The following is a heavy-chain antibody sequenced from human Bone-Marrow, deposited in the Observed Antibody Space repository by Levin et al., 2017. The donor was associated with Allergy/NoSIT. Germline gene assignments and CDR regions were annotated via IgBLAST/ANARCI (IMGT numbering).Heavy chain of an antibody. CDR3: AREGYYGDRQFYNGMDV. D-gene: IGHD4-17*01. V-gene: IGHV1-69*13. J-gene: IGHJ6*02. Sequence: ASVKVSCKALGGTFTTYGITWMRQAPGHGPEWMGGIIPIFGTPNYAQRLQGRVTITADESTSTAYMEMRSLKSEDTAVYYCAREGYYGDRQFYNGMDVWGQGTTVTVSS. CDR1: GGTFTTYG. CDR2: IIPIFGTP.